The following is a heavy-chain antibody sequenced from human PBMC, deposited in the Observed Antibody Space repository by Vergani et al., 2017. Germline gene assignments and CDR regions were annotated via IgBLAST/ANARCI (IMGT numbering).Heavy chain of an antibody. D-gene: IGHD3-10*01. CDR3: AREVGHYDGSGDNWFDP. J-gene: IGHJ5*02. Sequence: QVQLQESGPGLVKPSQTLSLTCTVSGGSISSGSYYWSWIRQPAGKGLEWIGRIYTSGSTNYNPSLKSRVTISVDRSKNQFSLKLSSVTAADTAVYYCAREVGHYDGSGDNWFDPWGQGTLVTVSS. V-gene: IGHV4-61*02. CDR2: IYTSGST. CDR1: GGSISSGSYY.